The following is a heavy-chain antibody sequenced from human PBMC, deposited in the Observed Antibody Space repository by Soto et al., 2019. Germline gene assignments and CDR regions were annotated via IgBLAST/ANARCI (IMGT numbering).Heavy chain of an antibody. J-gene: IGHJ4*02. CDR3: TGQVASGY. CDR2: ISSDGNTK. Sequence: QVQLVESGGGVVQPGRSLRLSCAASGFTFSNSGMHWVRQAPGKGLEWVAVISSDGNTKYYADSVKGRFTISRDNSKNTLYLEMNGLRADDAALIYCTGQVASGYWGQGTLVTVSS. D-gene: IGHD2-8*02. V-gene: IGHV3-30*03. CDR1: GFTFSNSG.